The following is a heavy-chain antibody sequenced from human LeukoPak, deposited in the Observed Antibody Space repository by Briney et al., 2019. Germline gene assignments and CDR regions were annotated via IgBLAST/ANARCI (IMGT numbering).Heavy chain of an antibody. J-gene: IGHJ3*02. CDR1: GGPISSSSYY. V-gene: IGHV4-39*07. CDR3: ARGPYSYDSSGAFDI. Sequence: SETLSLTCTVSGGPISSSSYYWGWIRQPPGKGLEWIGSIYYSGSPYYNPSLKSRVTISVDTSKNQFSLKLSSVTAADTAVYFCARGPYSYDSSGAFDIWGQGTMVTVSS. D-gene: IGHD3-22*01. CDR2: IYYSGSP.